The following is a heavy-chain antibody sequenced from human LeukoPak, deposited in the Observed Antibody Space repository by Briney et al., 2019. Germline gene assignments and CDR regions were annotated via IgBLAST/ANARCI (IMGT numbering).Heavy chain of an antibody. CDR2: ISYDGSNK. V-gene: IGHV3-30*18. CDR3: AKLDCSGGSCYGFDYYYYGMDV. J-gene: IGHJ6*04. D-gene: IGHD2-15*01. Sequence: GGSLRLSCAASGFTFSSYGMHWVRQAPGKGLEWVAVISYDGSNKYYADSVKGRFTISRGNSKNTLYLQMNSLRAEDTAVYYCAKLDCSGGSCYGFDYYYYGMDVWGKGTTVTVSS. CDR1: GFTFSSYG.